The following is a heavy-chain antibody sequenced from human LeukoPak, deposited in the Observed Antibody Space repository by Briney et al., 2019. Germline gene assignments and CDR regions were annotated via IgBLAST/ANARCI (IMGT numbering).Heavy chain of an antibody. CDR3: VIVMGRYDWFDP. Sequence: ASVKVSCKVSGYTLTELSIHWVRQAPGKGLEWVGGFDPEDGKTIYTQKFQGRVTMTEDTSTGTAYMDLSSLRSEDTAVYYCVIVMGRYDWFDPWGQGTLVTVSS. V-gene: IGHV1-24*01. J-gene: IGHJ5*02. D-gene: IGHD1-1*01. CDR1: GYTLTELS. CDR2: FDPEDGKT.